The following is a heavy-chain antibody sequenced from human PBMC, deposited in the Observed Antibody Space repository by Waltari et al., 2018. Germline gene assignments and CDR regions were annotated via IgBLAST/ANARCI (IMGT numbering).Heavy chain of an antibody. V-gene: IGHV4-39*01. CDR1: VGSITTNHN. CDR2: MQYRGST. D-gene: IGHD4-17*01. CDR3: GRIAFGDEGGYFQH. J-gene: IGHJ1*01. Sequence: QLQLQESGPGLVKPSETLSRTGTVSVGSITTNHNWGWIRQPPGKGLEWMGNMQYRGSTFYNPSLKSRVMISLDTSKNQYSLRLSSMGAADTAVYFCGRIAFGDEGGYFQHWGQGTLVTVSS.